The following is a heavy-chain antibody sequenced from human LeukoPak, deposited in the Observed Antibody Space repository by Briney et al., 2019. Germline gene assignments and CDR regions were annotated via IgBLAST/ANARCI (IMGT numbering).Heavy chain of an antibody. CDR2: IFHSGTT. D-gene: IGHD3-10*01. V-gene: IGHV4-30-2*01. J-gene: IGHJ4*02. Sequence: SQTLSLTCAVSGGSISSGDYSWSWIRQPPGKGLEWIGYIFHSGTTYYNPSLKSRVTISVDRSEKQFSLNLSSVTAADTAVCYCARGVISGSGCFDYWGQGTLVTVSS. CDR3: ARGVISGSGCFDY. CDR1: GGSISSGDYS.